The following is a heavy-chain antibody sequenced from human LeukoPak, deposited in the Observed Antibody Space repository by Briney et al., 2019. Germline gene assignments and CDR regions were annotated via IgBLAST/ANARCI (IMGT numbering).Heavy chain of an antibody. D-gene: IGHD6-13*01. CDR3: AKGLAVAGHFDY. J-gene: IGHJ4*02. CDR1: GFTFSSHA. Sequence: PGGSLRLSCAASGFTFSSHAMSWVRQAPGKGLKWVSAISGSGGSTYYADSVKGRFTISRDKSKNTLYLQMNSLRAEDTAVYYCAKGLAVAGHFDYWGQRTLVTVSS. V-gene: IGHV3-23*01. CDR2: ISGSGGST.